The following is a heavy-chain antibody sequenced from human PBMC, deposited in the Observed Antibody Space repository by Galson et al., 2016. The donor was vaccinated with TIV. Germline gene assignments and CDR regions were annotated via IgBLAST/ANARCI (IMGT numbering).Heavy chain of an antibody. D-gene: IGHD6-13*01. J-gene: IGHJ4*02. CDR3: ARRSQLKVAAGFDF. CDR2: IIAIFGTA. V-gene: IGHV1-69*13. Sequence: SVKVSCKASGGIFRSYAIGWVRQAPGQGLEWMGRIIAIFGTADYAQKFQGRVTITADESTNTAYMELPSLRSDDTAVYFCARRSQLKVAAGFDFWGQGTLVTVSS. CDR1: GGIFRSYA.